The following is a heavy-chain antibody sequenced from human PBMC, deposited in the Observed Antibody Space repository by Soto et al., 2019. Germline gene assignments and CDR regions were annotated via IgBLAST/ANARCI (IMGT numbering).Heavy chain of an antibody. V-gene: IGHV3-23*01. J-gene: IGHJ6*02. CDR3: AKTGPYCSGGSCYSTPLYIFYYYGMDV. CDR1: GFTFSSYA. D-gene: IGHD2-15*01. CDR2: ISGSGGST. Sequence: EVQLLESGGGLVQPGGSLRLSCAASGFTFSSYAMSWVRQAPGKGLEWVSAISGSGGSTYYADSVKGRFTISRDNSKNTLYLQMNSPRAEDTAVYYCAKTGPYCSGGSCYSTPLYIFYYYGMDVWGQGTTVTVSS.